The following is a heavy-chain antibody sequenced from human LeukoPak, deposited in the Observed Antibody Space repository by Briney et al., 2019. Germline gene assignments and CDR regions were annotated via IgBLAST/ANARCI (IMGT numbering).Heavy chain of an antibody. J-gene: IGHJ4*02. V-gene: IGHV3-23*01. CDR3: LVVPAPNPIEKVDY. D-gene: IGHD2-2*01. Sequence: GGSLRLSCAASGFTFSSYAMHWVRQAPGKGLEWVASISENSGVHKDYADSVKGRFTMSRDNSKNMVYVQLNSLRVEDTAVYYCLVVPAPNPIEKVDYWGQGTLVTVSS. CDR1: GFTFSSYA. CDR2: ISENSGVHK.